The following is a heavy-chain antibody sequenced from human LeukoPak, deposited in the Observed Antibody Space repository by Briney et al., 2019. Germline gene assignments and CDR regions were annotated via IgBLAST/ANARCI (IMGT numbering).Heavy chain of an antibody. CDR2: IWYDGSNK. V-gene: IGHV3-33*06. CDR3: AKGGSGYDWDIDY. D-gene: IGHD5-12*01. CDR1: GFTFSSYG. Sequence: PGRSLRLSCAASGFTFSSYGMHWVRQAPDKGLEWVAVIWYDGSNKYYADSVKGRFTISRDNSKNTLYLQMNSLRAEDTAVYYCAKGGSGYDWDIDYWGQGTLVTVSS. J-gene: IGHJ4*02.